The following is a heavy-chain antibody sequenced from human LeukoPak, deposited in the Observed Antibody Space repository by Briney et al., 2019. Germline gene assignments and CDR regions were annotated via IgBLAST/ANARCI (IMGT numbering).Heavy chain of an antibody. V-gene: IGHV1-18*01. Sequence: ASVKVSCKASGYTFTSYGISWVRQAPGQGLEWMGWISAYNGNTNYAQKLQGRVTMTTDTSTSTAYTELRSLRSDDTAVYYCARAGGDNCLEGDDYWGQGTLVTVSS. J-gene: IGHJ4*02. CDR2: ISAYNGNT. CDR3: ARAGGDNCLEGDDY. CDR1: GYTFTSYG. D-gene: IGHD1-1*01.